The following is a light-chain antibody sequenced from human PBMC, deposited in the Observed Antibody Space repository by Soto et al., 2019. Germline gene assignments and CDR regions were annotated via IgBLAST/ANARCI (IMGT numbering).Light chain of an antibody. CDR3: QAWDSSTVV. Sequence: SYELTQPPSVSVSPGQKASITCSGHKLGNKYACWYQQKPGQSPVLVIYQDSKRPSGIPERFSGSNSGNTATLTISGTQAMDEADYYCQAWDSSTVVFGGGTQLTVL. CDR2: QDS. CDR1: KLGNKY. J-gene: IGLJ2*01. V-gene: IGLV3-1*01.